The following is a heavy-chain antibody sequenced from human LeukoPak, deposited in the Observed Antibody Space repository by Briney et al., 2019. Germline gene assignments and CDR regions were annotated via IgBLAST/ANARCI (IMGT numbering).Heavy chain of an antibody. CDR3: VRDLREADH. J-gene: IGHJ4*02. CDR1: GFTFSSYG. CDR2: ISYDGSNK. D-gene: IGHD1-26*01. V-gene: IGHV3-30*03. Sequence: GGSLRLSCAASGFTFSSYGMHWVRQAPGKGLEWVAVISYDGSNKYYADSVKGRFTTSRDNAKNTVFLQMNSLRAEDTAVYYCVRDLREADHWGLGTLVTVSS.